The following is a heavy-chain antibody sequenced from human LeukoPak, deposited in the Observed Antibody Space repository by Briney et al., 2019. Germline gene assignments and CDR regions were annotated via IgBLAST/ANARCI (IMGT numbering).Heavy chain of an antibody. J-gene: IGHJ3*01. CDR2: IRQDGSQK. Sequence: GGSLRLSCAAFGFTFSSFWMSWVRQAPGRGLEWVATIRQDGSQKYYLDSVKGRFTISRDNAKNSLYLQMNSLRAEDTAVYYCARESDHSVSQVDFDLWGQGTMVTVSS. CDR3: ARESDHSVSQVDFDL. CDR1: GFTFSSFW. D-gene: IGHD1-14*01. V-gene: IGHV3-7*01.